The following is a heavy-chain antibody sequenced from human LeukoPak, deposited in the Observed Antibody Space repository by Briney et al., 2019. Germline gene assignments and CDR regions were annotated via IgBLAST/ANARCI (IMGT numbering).Heavy chain of an antibody. CDR1: GFTFSTYW. CDR2: IKSKIEGGTT. V-gene: IGHV3-15*01. D-gene: IGHD4/OR15-4a*01. J-gene: IGHJ4*02. Sequence: GGSLRLSCAASGFTFSTYWMSWARQAPGKGLEWVGRIKSKIEGGTTEYAAPVKGRFTISRDDSKNTLYLQMNSLKTEDTAVYYCSSNMVEWGQGTLVTVSS. CDR3: SSNMVE.